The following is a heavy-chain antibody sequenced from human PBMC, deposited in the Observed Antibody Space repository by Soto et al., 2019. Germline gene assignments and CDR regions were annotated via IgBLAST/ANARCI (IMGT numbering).Heavy chain of an antibody. CDR2: ISYDGSNK. J-gene: IGHJ6*01. CDR1: GFTFSSYA. D-gene: IGHD2-21*02. V-gene: IGHV3-30-3*01. Sequence: QVQLVESGGGVVQPGRSLRLSCAASGFTFSSYAMHWVRQAPGKGLEWVAVISYDGSNKYYADSVKGRFTISRDNSKNTLYLQMNSLRAEDTAVYYCARVKYCGGDCYRYYYYGMDVW. CDR3: ARVKYCGGDCYRYYYYGMDV.